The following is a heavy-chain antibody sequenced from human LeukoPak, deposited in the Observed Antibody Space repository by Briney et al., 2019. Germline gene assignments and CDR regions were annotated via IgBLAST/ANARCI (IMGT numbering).Heavy chain of an antibody. CDR1: GFTFSDYY. CDR2: ISSSGSTI. CDR3: ARVPIDSSPYYYYGMDV. V-gene: IGHV3-11*01. D-gene: IGHD4-11*01. J-gene: IGHJ6*02. Sequence: GGSLRLSCAASGFTFSDYYMSWIRQAPGKGLEWVSYISSSGSTIYYADSVKGRFTISRDNAKNSLYLQMNSLRAEDTAVYYCARVPIDSSPYYYYGMDVWGQGTTVTVSS.